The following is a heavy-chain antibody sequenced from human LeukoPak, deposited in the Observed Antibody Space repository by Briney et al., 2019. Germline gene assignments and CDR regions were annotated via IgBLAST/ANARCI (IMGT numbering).Heavy chain of an antibody. D-gene: IGHD5-24*01. CDR2: LSYTGKT. CDR3: SEGYFEPFAH. Sequence: PSETLSLTCLVSGASVSSSHWNWIRQLPGKGLEWIGCLSYTGKTGYNPSLTSRVTMSLDTSKNQVSLKLTSLTAADTAVYYCSEGYFEPFAHWGQGILVTVSS. V-gene: IGHV4-59*02. CDR1: GASVSSSH. J-gene: IGHJ4*02.